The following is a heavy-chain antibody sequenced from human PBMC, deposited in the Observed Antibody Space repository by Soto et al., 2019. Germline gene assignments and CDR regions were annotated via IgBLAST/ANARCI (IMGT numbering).Heavy chain of an antibody. D-gene: IGHD2-2*01. V-gene: IGHV4-39*01. J-gene: IGHJ6*03. CDR1: GGSIRSSSYS. CDR2: IYFSGST. Sequence: SETLSLTCTVSGGSIRSSSYSWGWIRQPPGKGLEWIGSIYFSGSTNYKPSLKSRVTTSVDTSKNQFSLKLSSVTAADTAVYFCVRHVWWVRDIVLVPAADYYYYMDVWGKGTTVTVSS. CDR3: VRHVWWVRDIVLVPAADYYYYMDV.